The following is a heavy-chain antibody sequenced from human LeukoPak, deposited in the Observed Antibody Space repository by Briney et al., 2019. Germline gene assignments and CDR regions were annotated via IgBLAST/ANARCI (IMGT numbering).Heavy chain of an antibody. Sequence: GGSLRLSCEASGVTFSSYVMSWVRQAPGKGLEWVSAISGSGGSTYYADSVKGRFTISRDNSKNTLYLQMNSLRAEDTAVYYCARVFSWSGFYYYYGMDVWGQGTTVTVSS. CDR1: GVTFSSYV. CDR2: ISGSGGST. D-gene: IGHD3-3*01. J-gene: IGHJ6*02. CDR3: ARVFSWSGFYYYYGMDV. V-gene: IGHV3-23*01.